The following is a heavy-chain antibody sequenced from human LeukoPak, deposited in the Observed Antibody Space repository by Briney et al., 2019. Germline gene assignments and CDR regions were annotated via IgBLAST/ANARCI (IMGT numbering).Heavy chain of an antibody. CDR3: ARSPMMFCTATRCVGSWFDR. J-gene: IGHJ5*02. V-gene: IGHV1-46*01. CDR1: GNTFTSDY. CDR2: INPSGGRSDAT. Sequence: ASVKVSCKASGNTFTSDYMHWLRQAPGQGLEWMGMINPSGGRSDATRYAQKFQGRLTVTSDTSTSTVYMELSSLRSEDTAVYYCARSPMMFCTATRCVGSWFDRWGLGTLVTVS. D-gene: IGHD2-15*01.